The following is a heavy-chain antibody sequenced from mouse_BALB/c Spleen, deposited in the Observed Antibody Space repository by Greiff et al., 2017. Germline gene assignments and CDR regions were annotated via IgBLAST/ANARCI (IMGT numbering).Heavy chain of an antibody. CDR2: IAPGSGST. CDR3: ARRGIYYDYESPYYFDY. D-gene: IGHD2-4*01. V-gene: IGHV1S41*01. CDR1: GFTFTSYW. J-gene: IGHJ2*01. Sequence: DLVKPGASVKLSCKASGFTFTSYWINWIKQRPGQGLEWIGRIAPGSGSTYYNEMFKGKATLTVDTSSSTAYIQLSSLSSEDSAVYFCARRGIYYDYESPYYFDYWGQGTTLTVSS.